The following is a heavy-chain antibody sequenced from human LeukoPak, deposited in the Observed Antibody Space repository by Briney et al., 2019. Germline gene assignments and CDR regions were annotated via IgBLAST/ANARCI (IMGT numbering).Heavy chain of an antibody. CDR1: GYTFTSYA. Sequence: ASVKVSCKASGYTFTSYAMHWVRQAPGQRLEWMGWINAGNGNTKYSQKLQGRVTITRDTSASTAYMELSSLRSEDTAVYYCARDDSSGWYYFDYWGQGTLVTVPS. J-gene: IGHJ4*02. D-gene: IGHD6-19*01. CDR3: ARDDSSGWYYFDY. CDR2: INAGNGNT. V-gene: IGHV1-3*01.